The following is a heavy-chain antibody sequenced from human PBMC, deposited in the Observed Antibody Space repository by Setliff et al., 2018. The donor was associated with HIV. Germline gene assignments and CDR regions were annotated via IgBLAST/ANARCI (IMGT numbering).Heavy chain of an antibody. V-gene: IGHV4-38-2*02. Sequence: SETLSLTCAVSGYSISSGYYWGWIRQPPGKGLEWIGSIYHSGSTYYNPSLKSRVTISVDTSKNQFSLKLSSVTAADTAVYYCAREVPFGGVIHWGQGTLVTVSS. CDR2: IYHSGST. D-gene: IGHD3-16*02. J-gene: IGHJ4*02. CDR1: GYSISSGYY. CDR3: AREVPFGGVIH.